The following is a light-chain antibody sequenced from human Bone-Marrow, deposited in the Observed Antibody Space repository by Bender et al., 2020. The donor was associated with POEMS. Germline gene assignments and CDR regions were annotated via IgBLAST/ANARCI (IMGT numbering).Light chain of an antibody. CDR1: SIGSKS. CDR3: QIWDGTSDHPV. V-gene: IGLV3-21*02. J-gene: IGLJ3*02. CDR2: DNS. Sequence: SYVLTQPPSVSVAPGQTATITCGGNSIGSKSVHWYQQRAGQAPVMVVYDNSDRPSGIPERISGSNSGNTATLTISRVEGGDEADYYCQIWDGTSDHPVFGGGTQLTVL.